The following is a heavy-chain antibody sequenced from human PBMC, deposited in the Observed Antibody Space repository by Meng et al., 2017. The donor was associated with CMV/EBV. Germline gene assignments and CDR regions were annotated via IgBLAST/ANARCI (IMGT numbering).Heavy chain of an antibody. V-gene: IGHV4-4*07. Sequence: VVLGESGQGLVTPSDTLSLTCTVSRGSLSSYYWSWIRQPAGKGLEWIGRIYTSGSTNYNPSLKSRVTMSVDTSKNQFSLKLSSVTAADTAVYYCARSMVVAGDWFDPWGQGTLVTVSS. J-gene: IGHJ5*02. D-gene: IGHD2-15*01. CDR2: IYTSGST. CDR1: RGSLSSYY. CDR3: ARSMVVAGDWFDP.